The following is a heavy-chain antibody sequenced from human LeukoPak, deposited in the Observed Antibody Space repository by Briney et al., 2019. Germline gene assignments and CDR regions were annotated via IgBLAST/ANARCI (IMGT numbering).Heavy chain of an antibody. CDR3: ARSNLEDDYVWGSYRYDIPYFDY. CDR1: GDSVSSNSAA. CDR2: TYYRSKWYN. V-gene: IGHV6-1*01. Sequence: SQTLSLTCAISGDSVSSNSAAWNWIRQSPSRGLEWLGRTYYRSKWYNDYALSVKSRITINPDTSKNQFSLQLNSVTSEDTAVYYCARSNLEDDYVWGSYRYDIPYFDYWGQGTLVTVSS. D-gene: IGHD3-16*02. J-gene: IGHJ4*02.